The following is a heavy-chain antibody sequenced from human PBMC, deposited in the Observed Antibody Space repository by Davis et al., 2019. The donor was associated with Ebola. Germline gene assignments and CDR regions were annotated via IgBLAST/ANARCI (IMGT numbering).Heavy chain of an antibody. CDR2: IIPIFGTA. J-gene: IGHJ6*02. CDR3: ARVEQWLVRGMDV. CDR1: GYTFTSYD. V-gene: IGHV1-69*13. Sequence: SVKVSCKASGYTFTSYDINWVRQATGQGLEWMGGIIPIFGTANYAQKFQGRVTITADESTSTAYMELSSLRSEDTAVYYCARVEQWLVRGMDVWGQGTTVTVSS. D-gene: IGHD6-19*01.